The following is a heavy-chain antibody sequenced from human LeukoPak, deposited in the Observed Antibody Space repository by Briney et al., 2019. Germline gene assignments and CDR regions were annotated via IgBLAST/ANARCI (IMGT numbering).Heavy chain of an antibody. CDR3: ARATLFTIFGVVRGYYGMDV. CDR1: GGSISSGGNT. CDR2: IYHSGST. J-gene: IGHJ6*02. Sequence: SETLSLTCSVSGGSISSGGNTWRWIRQHPGKGLEWIGYIYHSGSTYYNPSLKSRLTMSVDTSENQFSLKLSSVTAADTAVYYCARATLFTIFGVVRGYYGMDVWGQGTTVTVSS. D-gene: IGHD3-3*01. V-gene: IGHV4-31*03.